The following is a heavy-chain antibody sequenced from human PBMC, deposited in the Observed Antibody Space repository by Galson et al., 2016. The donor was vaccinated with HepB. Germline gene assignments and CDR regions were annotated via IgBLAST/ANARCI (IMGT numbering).Heavy chain of an antibody. CDR3: ARDLSGPDH. J-gene: IGHJ4*02. Sequence: SLRLSCAVSGFIFRNHQMLWIRQVPGKGLMWVARIEGDGTSPIYAPSVKGRFTISSDSAENTVYLQMNRLRAEDTALYYCARDLSGPDHWGQGTQVTVSP. CDR2: IEGDGTSP. V-gene: IGHV3-74*01. CDR1: GFIFRNHQ.